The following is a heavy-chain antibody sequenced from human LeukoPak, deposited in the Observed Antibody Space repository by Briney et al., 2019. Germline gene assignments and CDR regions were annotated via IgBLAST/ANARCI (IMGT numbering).Heavy chain of an antibody. J-gene: IGHJ4*02. CDR1: GFTFSSYA. CDR3: ANGGSGYLLIDY. Sequence: GGSLRLSCAASGFTFSSYAMSWVRQAPGKGLEWVSAISGSGGSTYYADSVKGRFTISRDNSKNTLYLQMNSLRAEDTAVYYCANGGSGYLLIDYWGQGTLVTVSS. D-gene: IGHD3-22*01. V-gene: IGHV3-23*01. CDR2: ISGSGGST.